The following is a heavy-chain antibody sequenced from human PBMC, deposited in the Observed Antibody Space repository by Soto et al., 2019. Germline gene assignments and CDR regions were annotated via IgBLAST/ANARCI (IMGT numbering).Heavy chain of an antibody. CDR1: GDSVSNNGAT. CDR2: AYYRSRWQY. Sequence: PSQTLSLTCAICGDSVSNNGATWNWIRQSPSRGLEWLGRAYYRSRWQYDYATSVRSRITINPDTSKNQFSLQLSSVTPEDTAVSYCARNPPDFNSGFDSWGQRSLVTVSS. CDR3: ARNPPDFNSGFDS. V-gene: IGHV6-1*01. D-gene: IGHD2-15*01. J-gene: IGHJ4*02.